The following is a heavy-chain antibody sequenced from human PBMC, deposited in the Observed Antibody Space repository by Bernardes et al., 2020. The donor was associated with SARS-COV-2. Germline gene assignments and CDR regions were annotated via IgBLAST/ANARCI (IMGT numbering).Heavy chain of an antibody. J-gene: IGHJ3*02. CDR3: ARDTSYHDAFDI. V-gene: IGHV1-2*02. CDR2: INPNSGGT. Sequence: ASVKVSCKASGYTFTGYYMHWVRQAPGQGLEWMGWINPNSGGTNYAQKFQGRVTMTRDTSISTAYMELSRLRSDDTAVYYCARDTSYHDAFDIWGQGTMVTVSS. D-gene: IGHD2-2*01. CDR1: GYTFTGYY.